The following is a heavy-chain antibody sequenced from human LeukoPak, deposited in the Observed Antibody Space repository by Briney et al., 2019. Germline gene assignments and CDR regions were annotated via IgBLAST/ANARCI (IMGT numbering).Heavy chain of an antibody. CDR2: VYYSGST. CDR1: GGSISTYY. D-gene: IGHD5-18*01. J-gene: IGHJ4*02. CDR3: ARHYGYSYGPDY. V-gene: IGHV4-59*08. Sequence: PSETLSLTCTVSGGSISTYYWSWIRQPLGKGLEWIGYVYYSGSTSYNPSLKGRVIISVDTSKNEFSLNVSSVTAADTAVYYCARHYGYSYGPDYWGQGTLVTVSS.